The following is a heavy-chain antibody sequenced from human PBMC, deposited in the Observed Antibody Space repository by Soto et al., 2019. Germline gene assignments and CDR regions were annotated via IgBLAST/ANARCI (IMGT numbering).Heavy chain of an antibody. D-gene: IGHD3-10*01. V-gene: IGHV1-18*01. J-gene: IGHJ4*02. CDR3: AMDSGVGGGY. CDR1: GYIFSSYG. CDR2: ISDYNGNT. Sequence: QVQLVQSGAEVKKPGASVKVSCKASGYIFSSYGISWVRQAPGQGLEWMGWISDYNGNTNYAQKFQGSVTITTDTPTDTPYISLRRQRSYDTAVYYWAMDSGVGGGYWGQGTLVTVAS.